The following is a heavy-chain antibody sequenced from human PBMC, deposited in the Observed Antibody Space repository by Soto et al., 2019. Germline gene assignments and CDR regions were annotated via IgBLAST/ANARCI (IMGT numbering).Heavy chain of an antibody. Sequence: GGSLRLSCAASGFTFSSYAMSWVRQAPGKGLEWVSAISGSGGSTYYADSVKGRFTISRDNSKNTLYLQMNSLRAEDMAVYYCAKAKYYDILTGYQAFDYWGQGTLVTVSS. D-gene: IGHD3-9*01. J-gene: IGHJ4*02. V-gene: IGHV3-23*01. CDR2: ISGSGGST. CDR1: GFTFSSYA. CDR3: AKAKYYDILTGYQAFDY.